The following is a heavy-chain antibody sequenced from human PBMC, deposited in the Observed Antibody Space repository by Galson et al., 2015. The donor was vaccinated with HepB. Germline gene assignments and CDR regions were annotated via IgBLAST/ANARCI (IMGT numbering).Heavy chain of an antibody. CDR3: ARDAVFRNYRSYYYGMDV. CDR2: ISNSGTII. J-gene: IGHJ6*02. CDR1: GFTFSDYY. D-gene: IGHD3-10*01. V-gene: IGHV3-11*01. Sequence: SLRLSCAASGFTFSDYYMTWIRQAPGKGLEWVSHISNSGTIIEYADSVEGRVTVSRDNAKNSLYLEMSSLRAADTAVYYCARDAVFRNYRSYYYGMDVWGQGTTVTVS.